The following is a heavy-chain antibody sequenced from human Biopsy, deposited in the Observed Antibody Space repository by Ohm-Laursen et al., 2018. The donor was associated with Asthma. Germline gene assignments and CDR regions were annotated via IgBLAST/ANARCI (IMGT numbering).Heavy chain of an antibody. Sequence: GSLRLSCTASGFTFSSYWMSWVRQAPGKGLEWVANIKQDGSEKYYVDSVKGRFTISRDNAKNSLYLQMNSLRSEDTAVYYCARRGITGTTLDYWGQGTLVTVSS. CDR1: GFTFSSYW. J-gene: IGHJ4*02. CDR3: ARRGITGTTLDY. D-gene: IGHD1-7*01. V-gene: IGHV3-7*05. CDR2: IKQDGSEK.